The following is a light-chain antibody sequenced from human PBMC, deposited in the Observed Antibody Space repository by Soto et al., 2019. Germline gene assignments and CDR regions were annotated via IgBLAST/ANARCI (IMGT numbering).Light chain of an antibody. Sequence: EIVVTQSPATLSLSPGERATLSCRASQSVSSYLAWYQQKPGQAPRLLIYDASNMATGIPARFSGSGSGTDFTLTISSLEPEDFAFYYCQQRSNWQGATFGGGTKVEIK. CDR2: DAS. CDR1: QSVSSY. CDR3: QQRSNWQGAT. V-gene: IGKV3-11*01. J-gene: IGKJ4*01.